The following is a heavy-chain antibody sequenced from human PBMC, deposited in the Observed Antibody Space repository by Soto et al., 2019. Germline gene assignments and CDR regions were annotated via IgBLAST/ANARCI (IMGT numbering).Heavy chain of an antibody. J-gene: IGHJ6*02. CDR1: GGTFSNAA. CDR2: IMPIFRTP. Sequence: SVKVSCKASGGTFSNAAISWVRQAPGQGLEWMGGIMPIFRTPDYAQKFQGRLTVTADESTSTAYMELSGLRSDDTAVYYCARDKDRLQLGGNYYYYGVDVWGQGTTVTVSS. V-gene: IGHV1-69*13. D-gene: IGHD5-12*01. CDR3: ARDKDRLQLGGNYYYYGVDV.